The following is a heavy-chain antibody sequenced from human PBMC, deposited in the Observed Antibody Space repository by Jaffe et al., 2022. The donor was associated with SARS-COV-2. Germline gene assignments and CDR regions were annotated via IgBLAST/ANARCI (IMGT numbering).Heavy chain of an antibody. D-gene: IGHD3-3*01. CDR1: GGSTSSDAYY. CDR3: AREDTAISFDY. J-gene: IGHJ4*02. V-gene: IGHV4-31*03. CDR2: IYYSGST. Sequence: QVQLQESGPGLVKPSQTLSLTCTASGGSTSSDAYYWSWIRQRPGKGLVWIGNIYYSGSTYYHPSLRGRVTMSLDTSTNQSSLKLTSVTAADTAVYYCAREDTAISFDYWGQGILVTVSS.